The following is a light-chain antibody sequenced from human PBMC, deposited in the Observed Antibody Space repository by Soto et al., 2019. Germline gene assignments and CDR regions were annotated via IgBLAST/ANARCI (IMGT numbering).Light chain of an antibody. CDR3: SSYTSTNTWV. V-gene: IGLV2-14*01. CDR1: SSDVGGYNY. J-gene: IGLJ3*02. Sequence: QSALTKPASVSGSPGQSITISCTGTSSDVGGYNYVSWYQQHPGKAPKFLIYEVSNRPSGVSNRFSGSKSGNTASLTISGLQAEDEADYYCSSYTSTNTWVFGGGTKLTVL. CDR2: EVS.